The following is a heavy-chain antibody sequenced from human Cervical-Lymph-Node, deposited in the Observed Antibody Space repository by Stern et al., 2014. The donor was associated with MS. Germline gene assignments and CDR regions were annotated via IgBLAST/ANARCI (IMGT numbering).Heavy chain of an antibody. V-gene: IGHV7-4-1*02. Sequence: QVQLGQSGSELKKPGASVKVSCKASGYTFTSYAMNWVRQAPGQGLGWMGWINTNTGSPSYAQGFTGRFVFSLATSVSTAYLQISSLKAEDTAVYYCARDNVGATGTEFDYWGQGTLVTVSS. CDR3: ARDNVGATGTEFDY. J-gene: IGHJ4*02. D-gene: IGHD1-26*01. CDR1: GYTFTSYA. CDR2: INTNTGSP.